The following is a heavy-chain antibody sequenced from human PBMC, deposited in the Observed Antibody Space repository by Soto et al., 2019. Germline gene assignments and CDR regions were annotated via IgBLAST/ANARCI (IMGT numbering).Heavy chain of an antibody. D-gene: IGHD3-16*01. Sequence: QVQLVESGGGVVQPGRSLRLSCAASGFTFSRNGMHWVRQAPGKGLEWVAVISYDGSKKYYGDSVKGRFTVSRDNSKNTMNLQMNSLRAEDTAVYYCARVFGFLGGPYYFDYWGQGTLVTVSS. CDR1: GFTFSRNG. V-gene: IGHV3-30*03. J-gene: IGHJ4*02. CDR2: ISYDGSKK. CDR3: ARVFGFLGGPYYFDY.